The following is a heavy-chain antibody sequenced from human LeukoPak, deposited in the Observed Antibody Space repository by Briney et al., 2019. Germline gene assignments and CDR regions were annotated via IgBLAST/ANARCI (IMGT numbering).Heavy chain of an antibody. V-gene: IGHV4-39*01. Sequence: HPSETLSLTCTVSGGSINSNYDSWGWIRQPPGKGLEWIGSVAYSGRTFHNPSLKSRLTIYSDTSKNQFSLSLNFVTAADTAVYYCARHADCLGDCYRNWGQGTLVTVSS. CDR3: ARHADCLGDCYRN. J-gene: IGHJ4*02. D-gene: IGHD2-21*02. CDR1: GGSINSNYDS. CDR2: VAYSGRT.